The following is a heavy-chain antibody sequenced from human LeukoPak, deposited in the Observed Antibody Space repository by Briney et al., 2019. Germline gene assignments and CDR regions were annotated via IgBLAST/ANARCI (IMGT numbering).Heavy chain of an antibody. CDR1: GGTFSSYT. CDR3: AREEDYYDSSGYSFVSDY. D-gene: IGHD3-22*01. V-gene: IGHV1-69*04. CDR2: IVPILGIA. J-gene: IGHJ4*02. Sequence: SVKVSCKASGGTFSSYTISWVRQAPGQGLEWMGRIVPILGIANYAQKFQGRVTITADKSTSTAYMELSRLRSEDTAVYYCAREEDYYDSSGYSFVSDYWGQGTLVTVSS.